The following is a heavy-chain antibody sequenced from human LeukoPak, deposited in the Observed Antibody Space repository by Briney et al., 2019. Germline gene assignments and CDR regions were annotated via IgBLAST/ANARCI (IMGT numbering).Heavy chain of an antibody. Sequence: ASVKVSCKASGYTFTSYDINWVRQATGQGLEWMGWMNPNSSNTGYAQKFQGRVTMTRNTSISTAYMELSSLRSEDTAVYYCARGEGVMVRGVIMKADAFDIWGQGTMVTVSS. CDR2: MNPNSSNT. D-gene: IGHD3-10*01. CDR1: GYTFTSYD. V-gene: IGHV1-8*01. J-gene: IGHJ3*02. CDR3: ARGEGVMVRGVIMKADAFDI.